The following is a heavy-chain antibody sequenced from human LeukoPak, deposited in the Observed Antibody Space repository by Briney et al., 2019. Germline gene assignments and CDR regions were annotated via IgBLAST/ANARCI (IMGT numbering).Heavy chain of an antibody. Sequence: ASVKVSCKASGYTFTSYDINWVRQATGQGLEWMGWMNPNSGNTGYAQKFQGRVTMTRNTSISTANMELSSLRSEDTAVYYCAAGVRYYDILTGYLAGAWFDPWGQGTLVTVSS. D-gene: IGHD3-9*01. J-gene: IGHJ5*02. V-gene: IGHV1-8*01. CDR2: MNPNSGNT. CDR3: AAGVRYYDILTGYLAGAWFDP. CDR1: GYTFTSYD.